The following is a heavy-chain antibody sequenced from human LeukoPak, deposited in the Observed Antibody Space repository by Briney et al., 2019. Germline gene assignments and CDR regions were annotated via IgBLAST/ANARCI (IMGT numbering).Heavy chain of an antibody. D-gene: IGHD6-13*01. V-gene: IGHV3-30*02. Sequence: GGSLRLSCAASGFTFSSYGMHWVRQAPGKGLEWVAFIRYDGSNNYYADSVKGRFTISRDSSKSTLYLQMNSLRAEDTAVYYCARKMRPGIAAAGSDYWGQGTLVTVSS. CDR2: IRYDGSNN. CDR1: GFTFSSYG. CDR3: ARKMRPGIAAAGSDY. J-gene: IGHJ4*02.